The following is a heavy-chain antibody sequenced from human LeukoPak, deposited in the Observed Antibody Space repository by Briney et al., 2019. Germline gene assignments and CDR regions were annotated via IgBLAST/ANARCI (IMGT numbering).Heavy chain of an antibody. J-gene: IGHJ4*02. V-gene: IGHV3-23*01. CDR3: AKRGVVIRVILVGFHKEAYYFDS. CDR2: ISDSGGRI. Sequence: PGGSLRLSCAASEFTFSSHWMSWVRQAPGKGLEWAAGISDSGGRINYADSVKGRFTISRDNPKNTLYLQMNSLRAEDTAVYFCAKRGVVIRVILVGFHKEAYYFDSWGQGALVTVSS. D-gene: IGHD3-22*01. CDR1: EFTFSSHW.